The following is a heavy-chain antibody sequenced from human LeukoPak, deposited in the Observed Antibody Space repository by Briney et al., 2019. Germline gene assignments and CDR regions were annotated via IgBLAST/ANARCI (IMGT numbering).Heavy chain of an antibody. CDR1: GGTFSSYA. Sequence: SVKVSCKASGGTFSSYAISWVRQAPGQGLEWMGGIIPIFGTANYAQKLQGRVTMTTDTSTSTAYMELRSLRSDDTAVYYCARRTKRIIDDYWGQGTLVTVSS. D-gene: IGHD1-14*01. V-gene: IGHV1-69*05. J-gene: IGHJ4*02. CDR2: IIPIFGTA. CDR3: ARRTKRIIDDY.